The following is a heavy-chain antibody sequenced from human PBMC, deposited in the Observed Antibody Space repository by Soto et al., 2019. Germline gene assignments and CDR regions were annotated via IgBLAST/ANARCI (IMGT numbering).Heavy chain of an antibody. J-gene: IGHJ4*02. CDR1: GYTFTSYG. V-gene: IGHV1-18*01. Sequence: ASVKVSCKASGYTFTSYGISWVRQAPGQGLEWMGWINTYNGNINYAQQLQGRVTMTTDTSTSTAYMELRSLRSDDTAVYYCARESGDGYIYFDFWGQGTLVTVSS. CDR3: ARESGDGYIYFDF. D-gene: IGHD5-12*01. CDR2: INTYNGNI.